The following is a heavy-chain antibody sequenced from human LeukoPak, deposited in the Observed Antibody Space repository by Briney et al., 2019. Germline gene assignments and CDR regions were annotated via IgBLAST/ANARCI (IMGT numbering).Heavy chain of an antibody. V-gene: IGHV3-74*01. Sequence: PGGSLRLSCAASGFTLSSYWVHWVRQPPGKGLMWLSRTNEDGSYADYADSVRGRFTISRDNAKNTVYLQMNSLRTEDTAVYFCGRINCNGDSWGQGTMLTVSS. D-gene: IGHD2/OR15-2a*01. J-gene: IGHJ5*02. CDR2: TNEDGSYA. CDR1: GFTLSSYW. CDR3: GRINCNGDS.